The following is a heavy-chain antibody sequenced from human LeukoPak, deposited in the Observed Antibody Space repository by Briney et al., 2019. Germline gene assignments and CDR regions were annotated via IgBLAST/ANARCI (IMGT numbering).Heavy chain of an antibody. CDR1: GFTFSSYS. Sequence: PGGSLRLSCAASGFTFSSYSMNWVRQAPGKGLEWVSYISSSSSTIYYADSVKGRFTISRDNAKNSQYLQMNSLRAEDTAVYYCARLPLTARRHFDYWGQGTLVTVSS. CDR2: ISSSSSTI. D-gene: IGHD5-18*01. J-gene: IGHJ4*02. V-gene: IGHV3-48*04. CDR3: ARLPLTARRHFDY.